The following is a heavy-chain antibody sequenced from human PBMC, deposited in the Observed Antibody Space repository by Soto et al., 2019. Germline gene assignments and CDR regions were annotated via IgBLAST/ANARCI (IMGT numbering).Heavy chain of an antibody. CDR3: ARGSGSYHYYGMDV. Sequence: PSETLSLTCAVSGGSISSGGYSWSWIRQPPGKGLEWIGYIYYSGSTNYNPSLKSRVTISVDTSKNQFSLKLSSVTAADTAVYYCARGSGSYHYYGMDVWGQGTAVTVSS. J-gene: IGHJ6*02. D-gene: IGHD1-26*01. V-gene: IGHV4-61*08. CDR2: IYYSGST. CDR1: GGSISSGGYS.